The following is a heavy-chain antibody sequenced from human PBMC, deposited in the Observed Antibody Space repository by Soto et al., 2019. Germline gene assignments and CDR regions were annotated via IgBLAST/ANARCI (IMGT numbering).Heavy chain of an antibody. CDR1: GFTFSNYA. Sequence: QVQLVESGGGVVQPGRSLRLSCAASGFTFSNYAMHWVRQAPGKGLEWVAVILSDGNHKYYADSVKGPFTISRDNSKNTRYLPRISLRAEDTAVYYCAGVGRFLGWFMDYWGQGTLVTVSS. CDR3: AGVGRFLGWFMDY. J-gene: IGHJ4*02. D-gene: IGHD3-3*01. CDR2: ILSDGNHK. V-gene: IGHV3-30-3*01.